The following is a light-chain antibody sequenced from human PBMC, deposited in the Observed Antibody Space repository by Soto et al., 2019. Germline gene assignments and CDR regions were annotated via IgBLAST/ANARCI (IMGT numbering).Light chain of an antibody. CDR2: GNG. CDR3: QTYDSSLSGLFV. V-gene: IGLV1-40*01. CDR1: SSNIGAGYD. J-gene: IGLJ1*01. Sequence: QSVLTQPPSVSGAPGQRVTISCTGSSSNIGAGYDVHWYQQLPGTAPKLLIFGNGNRPSGVPDRFSGSKSDTSVSLAITGLQAEDEADYYCQTYDSSLSGLFVFGTGTKVTVL.